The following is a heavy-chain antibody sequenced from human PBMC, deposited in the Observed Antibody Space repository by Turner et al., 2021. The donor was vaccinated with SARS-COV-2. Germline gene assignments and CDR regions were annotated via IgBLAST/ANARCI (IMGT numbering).Heavy chain of an antibody. V-gene: IGHV1-3*01. CDR1: GYTFTSYA. CDR3: ARDVGYCSSTSCYTGSHFDY. J-gene: IGHJ4*02. Sequence: QVQLVQSGAEVKKPGASVKVSCKASGYTFTSYAMHWVRQAPGQRLEWMGWINAGNGKTKDSQKFQGRVTITRDTSASTAYMELSSLRSEDTAVYYCARDVGYCSSTSCYTGSHFDYWGQGTLVTVSS. D-gene: IGHD2-2*02. CDR2: INAGNGKT.